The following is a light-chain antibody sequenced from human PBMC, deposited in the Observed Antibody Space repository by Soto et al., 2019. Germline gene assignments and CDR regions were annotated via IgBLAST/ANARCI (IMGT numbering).Light chain of an antibody. CDR3: LQSYSTPLFT. J-gene: IGKJ3*01. CDR1: QSISSY. Sequence: DIQMTQSPSSLSASVGDRVTITCRASQSISSYLNWYQQKPGKAPTLLIYAASSLQSGVPSRFSGSGSGTEYTPAISSLQPEDFATYYCLQSYSTPLFTFGAGTKVDIK. CDR2: AAS. V-gene: IGKV1-39*01.